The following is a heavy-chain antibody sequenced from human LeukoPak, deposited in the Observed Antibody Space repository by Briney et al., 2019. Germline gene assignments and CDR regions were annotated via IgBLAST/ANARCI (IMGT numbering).Heavy chain of an antibody. CDR1: GYTFTSYY. V-gene: IGHV1-46*01. CDR2: INPSGGST. CDR3: ARGSSRRIVYGGNSRTFDY. J-gene: IGHJ4*02. D-gene: IGHD4-23*01. Sequence: ASVKVSCKASGYTFTSYYMHWVRQAPGQGLEWVGIINPSGGSTSYAQKFQGRVTMTRDMSTSTVYMELSSLRSEDTAVYYCARGSSRRIVYGGNSRTFDYWGQGTLVTVSS.